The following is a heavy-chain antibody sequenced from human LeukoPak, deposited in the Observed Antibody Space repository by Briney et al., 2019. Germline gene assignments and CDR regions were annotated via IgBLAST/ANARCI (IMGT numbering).Heavy chain of an antibody. J-gene: IGHJ4*02. CDR2: IDSSSSYI. V-gene: IGHV3-21*01. Sequence: PGGSLRLSCAVSGFTFNSYTLNWVRQAPGKGLEWVSSIDSSSSYIYYADSVKGRFTISRDNAKNSLYLQMNSLRAEDTAVYYCARVQRGIAVALDYWGQGTLATVSS. D-gene: IGHD6-19*01. CDR3: ARVQRGIAVALDY. CDR1: GFTFNSYT.